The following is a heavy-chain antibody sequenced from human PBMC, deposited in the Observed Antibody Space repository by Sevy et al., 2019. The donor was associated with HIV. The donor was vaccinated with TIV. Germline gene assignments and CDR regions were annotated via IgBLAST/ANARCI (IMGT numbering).Heavy chain of an antibody. CDR1: GFTFSSYA. CDR2: ISGSGGST. V-gene: IGHV3-23*01. CDR3: AKDLRAAANAEYFQH. D-gene: IGHD2-2*01. J-gene: IGHJ1*01. Sequence: GGSLRLSCAASGFTFSSYAMSWVRQAPGKGLEWVSGISGSGGSTYYADSVKGRFTISRDNSKTTLYLQMNSLRAEDTAVYYCAKDLRAAANAEYFQHWGQGTLVTVSS.